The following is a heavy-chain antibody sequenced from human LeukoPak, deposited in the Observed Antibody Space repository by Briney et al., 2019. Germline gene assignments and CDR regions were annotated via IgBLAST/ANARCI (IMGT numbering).Heavy chain of an antibody. V-gene: IGHV4-59*01. D-gene: IGHD2-15*01. CDR3: AREIGFKGWFDP. Sequence: SETLSLTCSVSGGSISSYYWSWIRQPPGKGLEWIGYIYSSGTTNYNPSLKSRVTISVDTSKKQFSLKMTSVTAADTAVYYCAREIGFKGWFDPWGQGTLVTVSS. J-gene: IGHJ5*02. CDR1: GGSISSYY. CDR2: IYSSGTT.